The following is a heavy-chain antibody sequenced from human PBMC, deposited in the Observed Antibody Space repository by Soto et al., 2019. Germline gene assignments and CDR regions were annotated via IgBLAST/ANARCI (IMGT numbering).Heavy chain of an antibody. V-gene: IGHV3-53*01. CDR3: ARSPGYYSRGPLDY. D-gene: IGHD3-3*01. J-gene: IGHJ4*02. Sequence: GGSLRLSCAASGFTVSSNYMSWVRQAPGKGLEWVSVIYSGGSTYYADSVKGRFTISRDNSKNTLYLQMNSLRAEDTAVYYCARSPGYYSRGPLDYWGQGTLVTVSS. CDR1: GFTVSSNY. CDR2: IYSGGST.